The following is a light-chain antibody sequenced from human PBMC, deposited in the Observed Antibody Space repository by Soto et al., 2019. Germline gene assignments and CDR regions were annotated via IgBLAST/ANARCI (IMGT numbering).Light chain of an antibody. V-gene: IGKV1-5*01. J-gene: IGKJ1*01. CDR2: DAS. Sequence: DIQMTQSPSTLSASVGDRVTITRRASQSITIWLAWYQQKPGKAPKLLIFDASSLESGVPSRFSGSGSGTEFTLTISSLQPDDFATYYCQHYNSYSWTFGQGTKVEIK. CDR3: QHYNSYSWT. CDR1: QSITIW.